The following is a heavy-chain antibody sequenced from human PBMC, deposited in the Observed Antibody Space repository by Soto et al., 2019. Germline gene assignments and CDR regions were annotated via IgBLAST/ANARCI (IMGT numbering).Heavy chain of an antibody. J-gene: IGHJ4*02. Sequence: EVQLVESGGGLVQPGGSLRLSCAASGFTFSRYWMNWVRQVPGKGLELVANIKQDGSEKYYVDSVKGRFTISRDNAKNSVYLQMHRLRAEDTAVYYGAREVFGAVSFDYWGQGTLGSVSS. CDR2: IKQDGSEK. D-gene: IGHD3-10*01. CDR1: GFTFSRYW. V-gene: IGHV3-7*01. CDR3: AREVFGAVSFDY.